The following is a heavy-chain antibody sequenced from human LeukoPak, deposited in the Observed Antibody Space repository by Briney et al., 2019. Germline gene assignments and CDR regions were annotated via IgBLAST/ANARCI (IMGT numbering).Heavy chain of an antibody. CDR1: GGSIISSSSY. J-gene: IGHJ4*02. CDR2: IYYNGNT. D-gene: IGHD3-10*01. CDR3: ASTHAGRYYTTFDY. V-gene: IGHV4-39*01. Sequence: SETLSLTFTVSGGSIISSSSYWGWIRQPPKKGLEWIGAIYYNGNTYYNRSLRSRVTMSVDTSKNQFSLKLNSVTAADTAVYYRASTHAGRYYTTFDYWGQGALVTVSS.